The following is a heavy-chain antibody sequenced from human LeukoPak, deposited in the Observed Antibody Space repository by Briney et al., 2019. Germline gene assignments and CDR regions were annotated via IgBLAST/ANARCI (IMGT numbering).Heavy chain of an antibody. D-gene: IGHD1-14*01. CDR3: AKLTASPYYFDY. V-gene: IGHV4-39*01. J-gene: IGHJ4*02. Sequence: SETLSLTCTVSGGSISSSSYYWGWIRQPPGKGLEWIGIIYYSGSTYYNPSLKSRVTISVDTSKNQFSLKLSSVTAADTAVYYCAKLTASPYYFDYWGQGTLVTVSS. CDR1: GGSISSSSYY. CDR2: IYYSGST.